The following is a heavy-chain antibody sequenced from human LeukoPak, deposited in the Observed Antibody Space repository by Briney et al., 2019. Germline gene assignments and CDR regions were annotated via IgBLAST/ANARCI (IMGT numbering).Heavy chain of an antibody. CDR1: GGSISSYY. CDR2: IYYSGST. CDR3: ARDGYNIAGAFDI. J-gene: IGHJ3*02. V-gene: IGHV4-59*01. Sequence: SETLSLTCTVSGGSISSYYWSWIRQPPGKGLEWMGYIYYSGSTNYNPSLKSRVTISVDTSKNQFSLKLSSVTAADTAVYYCARDGYNIAGAFDIWGQGTMVTVSS. D-gene: IGHD5-24*01.